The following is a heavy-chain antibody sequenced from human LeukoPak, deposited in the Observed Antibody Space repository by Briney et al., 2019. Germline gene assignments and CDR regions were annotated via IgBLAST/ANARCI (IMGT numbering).Heavy chain of an antibody. CDR3: ASRHPNTLSDY. V-gene: IGHV4-59*06. Sequence: SETLSLTCTVSGGSISSYYWSWIRQHPGKGLEWIGYIYYSGSTYYNPSLKSRVTISVDTSKNQFSLKLSSVTAADTAVYYCASRHPNTLSDYWGQGTLVTVSS. CDR2: IYYSGST. D-gene: IGHD2-15*01. CDR1: GGSISSYY. J-gene: IGHJ4*02.